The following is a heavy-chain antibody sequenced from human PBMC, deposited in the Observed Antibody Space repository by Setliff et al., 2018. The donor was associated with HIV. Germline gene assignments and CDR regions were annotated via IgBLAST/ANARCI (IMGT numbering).Heavy chain of an antibody. CDR1: GGTFSSHA. V-gene: IGHV1-69*13. D-gene: IGHD3-16*01. Sequence: SVKVSCKAPGGTFSSHAINWVRQAAGQGLEWMGRSIPMFGSTKYAQKFQGRVTITVDGSTGTAYMELNSLRSEDTAVYYCARDGGEWRWTIDYWGQGTLVTVS. CDR3: ARDGGEWRWTIDY. J-gene: IGHJ4*02. CDR2: SIPMFGST.